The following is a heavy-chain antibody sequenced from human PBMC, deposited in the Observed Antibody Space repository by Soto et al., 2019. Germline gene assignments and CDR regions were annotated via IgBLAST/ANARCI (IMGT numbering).Heavy chain of an antibody. V-gene: IGHV3-48*01. CDR1: GFPFSSYW. D-gene: IGHD3-10*01. CDR2: ISSSTRII. J-gene: IGHJ3*02. CDR3: ARDLPIYGGAFDI. Sequence: GGSLRLSCAASGFPFSSYWMHWVRQAPGKGLEWVSYISSSTRIIYFADSVKGRFTISRDNAKNSLYLQMNSLRAEDTAVYYCARDLPIYGGAFDIWGQGTMVTVSS.